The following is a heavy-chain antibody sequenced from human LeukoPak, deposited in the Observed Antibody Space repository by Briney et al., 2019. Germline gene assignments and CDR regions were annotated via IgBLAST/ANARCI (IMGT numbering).Heavy chain of an antibody. J-gene: IGHJ4*02. CDR1: GGSISNYY. CDR2: IYYSGST. D-gene: IGHD1-26*01. CDR3: ARPSGATPFKRFDF. Sequence: SETLSLTCTVSGGSISNYYRSWIRQPPGKGLEWIGYIYYSGSTNYNPSLKSRVTISVDASKNQFSLKLSSVTAADTAVYYCARPSGATPFKRFDFWGQGSLVTVSS. V-gene: IGHV4-59*01.